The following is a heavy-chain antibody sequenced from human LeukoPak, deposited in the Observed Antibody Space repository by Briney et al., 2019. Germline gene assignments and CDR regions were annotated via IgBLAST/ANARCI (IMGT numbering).Heavy chain of an antibody. J-gene: IGHJ4*02. V-gene: IGHV3-30*02. CDR1: GFTFSSYG. D-gene: IGHD5-18*01. CDR3: ARAKGGYSYGTYFDY. Sequence: GGSLRLSCAASGFTFSSYGMHWVRQAPGKGLEWVAFIRYDGSNKYYADSVKGRFTISRDNSKNTLYLQMNSLRAEDTAVYYCARAKGGYSYGTYFDYWGQGTLVTVSS. CDR2: IRYDGSNK.